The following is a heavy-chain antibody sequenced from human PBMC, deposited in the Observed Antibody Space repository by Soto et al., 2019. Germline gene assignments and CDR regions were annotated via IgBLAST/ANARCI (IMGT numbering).Heavy chain of an antibody. CDR2: ISWNSDTI. CDR3: AKALPPGSYYKPLDY. J-gene: IGHJ4*02. CDR1: GFTFDDYA. V-gene: IGHV3-9*01. D-gene: IGHD3-10*01. Sequence: EVQLMESGGGLVQPGRSLRLSCVASGFTFDDYAMHWVRQAPGKGLEWVSGISWNSDTIGYADSVKGRVTSTRDSAKKSVFLQMNSLKPEDTALYYCAKALPPGSYYKPLDYWGQGTLVTVSS.